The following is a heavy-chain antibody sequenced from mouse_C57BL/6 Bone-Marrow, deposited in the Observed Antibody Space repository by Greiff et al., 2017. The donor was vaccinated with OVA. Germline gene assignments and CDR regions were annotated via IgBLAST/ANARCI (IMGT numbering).Heavy chain of an antibody. J-gene: IGHJ2*01. D-gene: IGHD2-5*01. CDR2: INPNNGGT. CDR1: GYTFTDYN. CDR3: ARDYSNFFDY. Sequence: VHVKQSGPELVKPGASVKIPCKASGYTFTDYNMDWVKQSHGKSLEWIGDINPNNGGTIYNQKFKGKATLTVDKSSRTAYMELRSLTSEDTAFYNFARDYSNFFDYWGQGTTLTVSS. V-gene: IGHV1-18*01.